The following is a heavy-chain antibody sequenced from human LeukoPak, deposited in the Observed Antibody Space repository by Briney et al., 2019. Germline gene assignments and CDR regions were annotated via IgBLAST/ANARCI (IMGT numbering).Heavy chain of an antibody. D-gene: IGHD6-13*01. V-gene: IGHV3-66*01. Sequence: GGYLRLSCVASGFTVSSNYMSWVRQAPGKGLEWVSVIYTSGSTHYADSVKGRFTISRDNSKNTLFLQMNSLRAEDTAVYYCARELASGDWGQGTLVTVSS. CDR1: GFTVSSNY. CDR3: ARELASGD. CDR2: IYTSGST. J-gene: IGHJ4*02.